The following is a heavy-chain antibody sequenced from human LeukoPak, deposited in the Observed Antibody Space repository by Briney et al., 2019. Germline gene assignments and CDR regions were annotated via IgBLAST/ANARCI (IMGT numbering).Heavy chain of an antibody. CDR3: ARTIEMATISYFDY. D-gene: IGHD5-24*01. CDR1: GFTFSDYY. Sequence: GGSLRLSCAASGFTFSDYYMSWIRQAPGKGLEWVSYISSSGSTIYYADSVKGRFTISRDNAKNSLYLQVNSLRAGDTAVYYCARTIEMATISYFDYWGQGTLVTVSS. V-gene: IGHV3-11*04. CDR2: ISSSGSTI. J-gene: IGHJ4*02.